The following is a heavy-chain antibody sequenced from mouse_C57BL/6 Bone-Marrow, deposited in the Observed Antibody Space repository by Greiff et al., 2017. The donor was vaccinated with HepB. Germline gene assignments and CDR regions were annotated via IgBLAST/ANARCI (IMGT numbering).Heavy chain of an antibody. CDR2: IDPSDSET. J-gene: IGHJ3*01. CDR3: AREGDYDWGFAY. Sequence: VQLQQSGAELVRPGSSVKLSCKASGYTFTSYWMHWVKQRPIQGLEWIGNIDPSDSETHYNQKFKDKATLTVDKSSSTAYMQLSSLTSEDSAVYYCAREGDYDWGFAYWGQGTLVTVSA. V-gene: IGHV1-52*01. D-gene: IGHD2-4*01. CDR1: GYTFTSYW.